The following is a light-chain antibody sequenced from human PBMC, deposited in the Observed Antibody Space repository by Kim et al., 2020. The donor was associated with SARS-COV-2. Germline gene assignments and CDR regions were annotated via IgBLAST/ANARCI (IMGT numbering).Light chain of an antibody. J-gene: IGLJ1*01. CDR3: FSRASSGTNL. CDR2: GKN. CDR1: SLRNFF. Sequence: SSELTQDPDVSVALGQTVRITCQGDSLRNFFASWIQQKPGQAPTLVIYGKNNRPSGIPDRFSGSSSENTASLTITGAQAEDEADYYCFSRASSGTNLFGAGTKVTVL. V-gene: IGLV3-19*01.